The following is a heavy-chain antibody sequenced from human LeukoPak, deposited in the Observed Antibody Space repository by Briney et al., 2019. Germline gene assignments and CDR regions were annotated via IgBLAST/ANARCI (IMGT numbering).Heavy chain of an antibody. CDR1: GYTFTSYD. CDR3: ARVDSPDWFHTLTYYYGMGV. Sequence: ASVKVSCKASGYTFTSYDINWVRQATGQGLEWMGWMNPNSGNTGYAQKFQGRVTMTRNTSISTAYMELSSLRSEDTAVYYCARVDSPDWFHTLTYYYGMGVWGQGTTVTVSS. CDR2: MNPNSGNT. V-gene: IGHV1-8*01. D-gene: IGHD3-9*01. J-gene: IGHJ6*02.